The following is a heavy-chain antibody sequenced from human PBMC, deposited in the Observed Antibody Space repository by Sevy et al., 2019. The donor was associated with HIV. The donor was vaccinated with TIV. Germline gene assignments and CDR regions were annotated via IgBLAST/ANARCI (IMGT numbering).Heavy chain of an antibody. D-gene: IGHD2-15*01. CDR1: GFTFSSYA. V-gene: IGHV3-30-3*01. CDR3: ARDQEGYCSGGSCSDLIDY. CDR2: ISYEGSNK. Sequence: GGSLRLSCAASGFTFSSYAMHWVRQAPGKGLEWVAVISYEGSNKYYAYSVKGRFTISRANAKNTLYLQMKSLRAEDTAVYNCARDQEGYCSGGSCSDLIDYWGQGTLVTVSS. J-gene: IGHJ4*02.